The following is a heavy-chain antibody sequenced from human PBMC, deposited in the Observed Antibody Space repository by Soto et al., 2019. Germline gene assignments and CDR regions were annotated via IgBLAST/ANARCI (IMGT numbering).Heavy chain of an antibody. Sequence: SETLYITCTVFGGSISSYYWSWIRQPPRKVLEWIGYIYYSETTNYNPSLKSRFTISVDTSKNQFSLKLNSVTAADLAVYYCARGTITVAGFFDYWGQGTLVTVSS. D-gene: IGHD6-19*01. CDR2: IYYSETT. J-gene: IGHJ4*02. V-gene: IGHV4-59*01. CDR1: GGSISSYY. CDR3: ARGTITVAGFFDY.